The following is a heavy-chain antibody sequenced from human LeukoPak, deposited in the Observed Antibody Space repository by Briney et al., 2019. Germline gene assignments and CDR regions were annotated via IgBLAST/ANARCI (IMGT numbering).Heavy chain of an antibody. CDR1: GFTFSSYA. CDR2: ISGSGGST. V-gene: IGHV3-23*01. CDR3: AKDQLYYYDSSGYFVDAFDI. Sequence: GGSLRLSCAASGFTFSSYAMSWVRQAPGKGLEWVSAISGSGGSTYYADSVKGRFTISRDNSKNTLHLQMNSLRAEDTAVYYCAKDQLYYYDSSGYFVDAFDIWGQGTMVTVSS. J-gene: IGHJ3*02. D-gene: IGHD3-22*01.